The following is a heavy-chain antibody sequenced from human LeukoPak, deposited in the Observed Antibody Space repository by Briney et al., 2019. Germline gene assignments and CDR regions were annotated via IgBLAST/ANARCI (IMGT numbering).Heavy chain of an antibody. D-gene: IGHD3-10*01. J-gene: IGHJ6*03. CDR2: ISYDGSNK. CDR3: AKDRGSYYMDV. V-gene: IGHV3-30*04. Sequence: GSLRLSCAASGFTFSSYAMHWVRQAPATGLEWVAVISYDGSNKYYADSVKGRFTISRDNSKNTLYLQMNSLRAEDTAVYYCAKDRGSYYMDVWGKGTTVTI. CDR1: GFTFSSYA.